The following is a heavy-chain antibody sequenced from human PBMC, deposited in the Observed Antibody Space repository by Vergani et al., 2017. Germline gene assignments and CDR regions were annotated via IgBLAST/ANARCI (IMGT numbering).Heavy chain of an antibody. CDR2: ISYDGSNK. J-gene: IGHJ4*02. V-gene: IGHV3-30*04. CDR3: ASEVGDSSSSF. CDR1: GFTFSSYA. Sequence: QVQLVESGGGVVQPGRSLRLSCAASGFTFSSYAMHWVRQAPGKGLEWVAVISYDGSNKYYADSVKGRFTISRDNSKNTLYLQMNSLRAEDTAVYYCASEVGDSSSSFWGQGTLVTVSS. D-gene: IGHD6-6*01.